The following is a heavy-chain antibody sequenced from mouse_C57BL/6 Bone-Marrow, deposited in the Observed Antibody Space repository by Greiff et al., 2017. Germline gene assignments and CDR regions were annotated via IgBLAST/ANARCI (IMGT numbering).Heavy chain of an antibody. V-gene: IGHV1-63*01. CDR1: GYTFTNYW. J-gene: IGHJ2*01. CDR2: IYPGGGYT. Sequence: VQLVESGAELVRPGTSVQMSCKASGYTFTNYWIGWAKQRPGHGLEWIGDIYPGGGYTNYNEKFKGKATLTADKSSSTAYMQFSSLTSEDSAIYYCARARRYFDYGGQGTTLTVSS. CDR3: ARARRYFDY.